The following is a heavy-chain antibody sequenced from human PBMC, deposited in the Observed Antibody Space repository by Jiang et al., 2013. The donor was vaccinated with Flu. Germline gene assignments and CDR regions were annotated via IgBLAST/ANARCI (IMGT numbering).Heavy chain of an antibody. Sequence: SGYTFTSYAMNWVRQAPGQGLEWMGWINTNTGNPTYAQGFTGRFVFSLDTSVSTAYLQISSLKAEDTAVYYCARPFKEARGDYYFDYWGQGTLVTVSS. CDR2: INTNTGNP. D-gene: IGHD2-21*01. CDR1: GYTFTSYA. J-gene: IGHJ4*02. V-gene: IGHV7-4-1*02. CDR3: ARPFKEARGDYYFDY.